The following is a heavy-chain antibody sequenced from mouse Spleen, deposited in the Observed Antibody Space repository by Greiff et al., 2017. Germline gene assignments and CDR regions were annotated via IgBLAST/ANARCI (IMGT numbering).Heavy chain of an antibody. J-gene: IGHJ4*01. CDR3: AHYGNYRAMDY. D-gene: IGHD2-1*01. CDR2: INPSTGGT. Sequence: EVQLQQSGPELVKPGASVKISCKASGYSFTGYYMNWVKQSPEKSLEWIGEINPSTGGTTYNQKFKAKATLTVDKSSSTAYMQLKSLTSEDSAVYYCAHYGNYRAMDYWGQGTSVTVSS. CDR1: GYSFTGYY. V-gene: IGHV1-42*01.